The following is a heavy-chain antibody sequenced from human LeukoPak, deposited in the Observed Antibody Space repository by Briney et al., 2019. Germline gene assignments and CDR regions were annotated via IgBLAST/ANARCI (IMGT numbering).Heavy chain of an antibody. V-gene: IGHV3-48*03. D-gene: IGHD1-26*01. CDR1: GLTFSTYE. Sequence: GGSLRLSCAASGLTFSTYEMTWVRQAPGKGLEWVSHISGSGGSIYYADTVKGRFTISRDNAKNSLYLQMNSLRAEDTAVYYCARDLRVGAISFDYWGQGTLVTVSS. CDR3: ARDLRVGAISFDY. CDR2: ISGSGGSI. J-gene: IGHJ4*02.